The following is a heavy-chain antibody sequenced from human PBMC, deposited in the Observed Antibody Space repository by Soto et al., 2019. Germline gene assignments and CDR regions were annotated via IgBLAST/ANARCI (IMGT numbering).Heavy chain of an antibody. CDR3: ARPTPHFDTILGVVWGNWLAP. J-gene: IGHJ5*02. Sequence: ASVKVSCKASGYTFTSYGISWVRQAPGQGLEWMGWISAYNGNTNYAQKLQGRVTMTTDTSTSTAYMELRSLRSDDTAVYYCARPTPHFDTILGVVWGNWLAPWGKGTLVTVPS. CDR2: ISAYNGNT. V-gene: IGHV1-18*01. D-gene: IGHD3-3*01. CDR1: GYTFTSYG.